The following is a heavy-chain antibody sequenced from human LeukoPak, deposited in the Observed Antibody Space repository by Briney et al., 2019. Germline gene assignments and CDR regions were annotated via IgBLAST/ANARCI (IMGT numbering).Heavy chain of an antibody. Sequence: SETLSLTCSVSGGSFSTGSYYWSWIRQTAGKGLEWIGRVYDSGDTDYNASLKSRVTISLDTSKNQISLKMNSVTAADTAVYFCARAQDFWSGPFDFWGQGTLVTVSS. D-gene: IGHD3-3*01. V-gene: IGHV4-61*02. CDR3: ARAQDFWSGPFDF. CDR2: VYDSGDT. J-gene: IGHJ4*02. CDR1: GGSFSTGSYY.